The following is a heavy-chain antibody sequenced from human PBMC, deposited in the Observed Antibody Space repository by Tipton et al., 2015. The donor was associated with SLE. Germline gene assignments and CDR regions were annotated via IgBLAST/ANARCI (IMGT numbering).Heavy chain of an antibody. CDR3: AKDVDSSGYELIDD. CDR1: GFMFSNYA. V-gene: IGHV3-33*06. J-gene: IGHJ4*02. Sequence: SLRLSCAASGFMFSNYAMHWVRQAPGKGLEWVAVTWYDGSVQYYADSVKGRFSISRDNSKNTLYLQMNSLRPEDTAVYYCAKDVDSSGYELIDDWGQGTLVTVSS. D-gene: IGHD3-22*01. CDR2: TWYDGSVQ.